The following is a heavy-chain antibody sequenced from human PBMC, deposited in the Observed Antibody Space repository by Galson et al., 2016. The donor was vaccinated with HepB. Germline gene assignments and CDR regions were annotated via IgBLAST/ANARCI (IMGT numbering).Heavy chain of an antibody. CDR2: IIPKSGRV. CDR3: ARNYYDSSGYLDAFDI. J-gene: IGHJ3*02. D-gene: IGHD3-22*01. V-gene: IGHV1-69*13. Sequence: SVKVSCKASGVTFSNFGISWVRQAPGQGLEWMGGIIPKSGRVKYAQKVQGRVTITADESTSTAYMQLSSLRSEDTAVYYCARNYYDSSGYLDAFDIWGQGTMVTVSS. CDR1: GVTFSNFG.